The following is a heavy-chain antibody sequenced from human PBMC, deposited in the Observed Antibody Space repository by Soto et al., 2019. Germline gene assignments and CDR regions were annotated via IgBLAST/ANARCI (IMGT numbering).Heavy chain of an antibody. J-gene: IGHJ4*02. CDR3: ARDPLAYYDILTGYYGPNYFDY. D-gene: IGHD3-9*01. V-gene: IGHV4-59*12. CDR1: GGSISSYY. CDR2: IYYSGST. Sequence: SSETLSLTCTVSGGSISSYYWSWIRQPPGKGLEWIGYIYYSGSTNYNPSLKSRVTISVDTSKNQFSLHLNSVTPEDTAVYYCARDPLAYYDILTGYYGPNYFDYWGQGTLVTVSS.